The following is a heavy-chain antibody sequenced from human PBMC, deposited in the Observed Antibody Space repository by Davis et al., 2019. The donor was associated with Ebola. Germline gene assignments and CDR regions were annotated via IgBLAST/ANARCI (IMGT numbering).Heavy chain of an antibody. V-gene: IGHV4-34*01. Sequence: MPSETLSLTCAVYGGSFSGYYWSWIRQPPGKGLEWIGEIYHSGSTNYNPSLKSRVTISVDKSKNQFSLKLSSVTAADTAVYYCARGRRITFGGVTYYYYYYGMDVWGQGTTVTVSS. J-gene: IGHJ6*02. CDR3: ARGRRITFGGVTYYYYYYGMDV. CDR2: IYHSGST. D-gene: IGHD3-16*01. CDR1: GGSFSGYY.